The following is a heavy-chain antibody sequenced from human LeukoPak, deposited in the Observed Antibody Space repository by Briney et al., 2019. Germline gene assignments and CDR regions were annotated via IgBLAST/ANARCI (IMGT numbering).Heavy chain of an antibody. CDR3: ARVAGYLPTRWFDP. V-gene: IGHV4-34*01. J-gene: IGHJ5*02. Sequence: SETPSLTCAVYGGSFSGYYWSWIRQPPGKGLEWIGEINHSGSTNYNPSLKSRVTISVDTSQNQFFLLLTSVTAADTAVYYCARVAGYLPTRWFDPWGQGTHVTVSS. CDR1: GGSFSGYY. D-gene: IGHD6-25*01. CDR2: INHSGST.